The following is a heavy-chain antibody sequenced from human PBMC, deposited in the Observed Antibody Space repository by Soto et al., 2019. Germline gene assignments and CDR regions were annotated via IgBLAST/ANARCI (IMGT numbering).Heavy chain of an antibody. D-gene: IGHD3-22*01. CDR2: IIPIFGTA. CDR3: AITSSSGYYPNWFDP. J-gene: IGHJ5*02. V-gene: IGHV1-69*06. Sequence: SVKVSCKASGGTFSSYAISWVRQAPGQGLEWMGGIIPIFGTANYAQKFQGRVTITADKSTSTAYMELSSLRSEDTAVYYCAITSSSGYYPNWFDPWGQGTLVTVS. CDR1: GGTFSSYA.